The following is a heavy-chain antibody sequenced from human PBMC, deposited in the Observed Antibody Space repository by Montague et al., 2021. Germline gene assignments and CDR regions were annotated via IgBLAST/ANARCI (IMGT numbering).Heavy chain of an antibody. J-gene: IGHJ6*03. CDR3: ARAQAGEGGMDV. CDR1: GGSFSGYY. V-gene: IGHV4-34*12. D-gene: IGHD3-16*01. CDR2: IIHRGTT. Sequence: SETLSLTCAVYGGSFSGYYWSWIHQPAGRGLEWIGDIIHRGTTSXNPSLKSRVTLSEDTSRNQFSLKLTSVTAADTAVYYCARAQAGEGGMDVWGKGTTVTVSS.